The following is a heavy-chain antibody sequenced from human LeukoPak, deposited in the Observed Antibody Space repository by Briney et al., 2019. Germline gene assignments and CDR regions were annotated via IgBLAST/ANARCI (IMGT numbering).Heavy chain of an antibody. CDR1: GYTFTGYY. CDR3: ARYKTGLRPSSYYYYGMDV. V-gene: IGHV1-8*02. CDR2: INPNSGNT. D-gene: IGHD5-12*01. Sequence: GASVKVSCKASGYTFTGYYMHWVRQAPGQGLEWMGWINPNSGNTGYAQKFQGRVTMTRNTSISTAYMELSSLRSEDTAVYHCARYKTGLRPSSYYYYGMDVWGQGTTVTVSS. J-gene: IGHJ6*02.